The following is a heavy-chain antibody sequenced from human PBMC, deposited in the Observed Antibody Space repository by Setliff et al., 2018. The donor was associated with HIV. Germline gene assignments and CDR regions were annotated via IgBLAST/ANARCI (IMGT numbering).Heavy chain of an antibody. CDR1: GASISSHNYY. J-gene: IGHJ3*02. Sequence: PSETLSLTCTVSGASISSHNYYWAWIRQSPGKGLEWIGSIYAGGSTYYQPSLKSRVTISLDTSKNQFSLRLNSVTAADTAVYDCERASAFRDGWYLTYGAFDIWGQGTMVTVSS. D-gene: IGHD6-19*01. CDR3: ERASAFRDGWYLTYGAFDI. V-gene: IGHV4-39*07. CDR2: IYAGGST.